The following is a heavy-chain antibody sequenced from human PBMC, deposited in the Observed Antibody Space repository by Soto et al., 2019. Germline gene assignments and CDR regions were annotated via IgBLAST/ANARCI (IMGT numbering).Heavy chain of an antibody. CDR3: ARETYGDYVGYFGP. J-gene: IGHJ5*02. V-gene: IGHV4-34*01. Sequence: ETLSLTCAVYGGSFSGYYWSWIRQPPGKGLEWIGEINHSGSTNYNPSLKSRVIISVDRSKNQFSLKVRSVTAADTAVYYCARETYGDYVGYFGPWGQGIQVTVSS. D-gene: IGHD4-17*01. CDR1: GGSFSGYY. CDR2: INHSGST.